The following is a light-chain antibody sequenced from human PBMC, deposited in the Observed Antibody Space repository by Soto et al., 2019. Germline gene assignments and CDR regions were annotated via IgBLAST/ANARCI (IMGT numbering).Light chain of an antibody. Sequence: DTQMTQSPSSLSASVGDRVTITCQASQDITNYLNWYQQKPGKAPKLLIYDASNLETGVPSRFSGXGSGTDFTSTXSSLQPEDXATYYCQQYDNLPRTFGXXTKX. CDR1: QDITNY. CDR3: QQYDNLPRT. CDR2: DAS. V-gene: IGKV1-33*01. J-gene: IGKJ3*01.